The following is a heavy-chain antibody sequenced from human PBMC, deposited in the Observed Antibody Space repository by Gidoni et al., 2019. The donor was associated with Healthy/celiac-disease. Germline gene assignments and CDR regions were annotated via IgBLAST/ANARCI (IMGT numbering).Heavy chain of an antibody. CDR1: GGYITSSMYY. CDR2: IYYSGST. CDR3: ARLGAVTRAFDY. V-gene: IGHV4-39*01. J-gene: IGHJ4*02. D-gene: IGHD4-17*01. Sequence: QLQLQESGPGLVKPSETLSLTCTVSGGYITSSMYYWGWIRQPPGKGLEWIGSIYYSGSTYYNPSLKSRVTISVDTSKNQFSLKLSSVTAADTAVYYCARLGAVTRAFDYWGQGTLVTVSS.